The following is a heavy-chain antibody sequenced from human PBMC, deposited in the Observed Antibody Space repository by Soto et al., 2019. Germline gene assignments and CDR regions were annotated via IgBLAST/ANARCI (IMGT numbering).Heavy chain of an antibody. Sequence: QVQLQLSGPGLVKPSQTLSLICAISGDSVSSASATWSWIRQSPSGRLEWLGRTYYRSKWHNDYAVSVKSRIAIIPDTSKNQLSLQLSSVTLEDTAVYFCARDGSGYQWYFDVWGRGSLVTVSS. J-gene: IGHJ2*01. V-gene: IGHV6-1*01. CDR2: TYYRSKWHN. CDR3: ARDGSGYQWYFDV. D-gene: IGHD5-12*01. CDR1: GDSVSSASAT.